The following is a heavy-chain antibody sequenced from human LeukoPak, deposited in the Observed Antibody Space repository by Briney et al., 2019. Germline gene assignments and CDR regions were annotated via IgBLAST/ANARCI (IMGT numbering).Heavy chain of an antibody. V-gene: IGHV1-69*13. CDR3: ARSGATQATRPGGDY. Sequence: SVKVSCKASGGTFSSYAISWVRQAPGQGLEWMGGIIPIFGTANYAQKFQGRVTITADESTSTAYMELSSLRSEDAAVYYCARSGATQATRPGGDYWGQGTLVTVSS. CDR2: IIPIFGTA. CDR1: GGTFSSYA. D-gene: IGHD3-10*01. J-gene: IGHJ4*02.